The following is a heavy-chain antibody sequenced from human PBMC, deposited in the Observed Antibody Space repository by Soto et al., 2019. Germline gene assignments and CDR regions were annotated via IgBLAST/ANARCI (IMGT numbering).Heavy chain of an antibody. Sequence: EVQLLESGGGLVQPGGSLRLSCAASGFTFSSYAMSWVRQAPGKGLEWVSAISGSGGRTYYADSVKGRFTISRDNSKNTLYLQMNSLRAEDTAVYYCAALIVVVMYPDYGGQGTLVTVSS. V-gene: IGHV3-23*01. D-gene: IGHD3-22*01. CDR2: ISGSGGRT. CDR3: AALIVVVMYPDY. CDR1: GFTFSSYA. J-gene: IGHJ4*02.